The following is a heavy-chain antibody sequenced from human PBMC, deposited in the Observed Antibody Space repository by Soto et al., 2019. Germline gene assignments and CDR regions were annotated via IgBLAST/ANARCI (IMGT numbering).Heavy chain of an antibody. Sequence: QVQLVESGGGVVQPGRSLRLSCAASGFTFSSYGMHWVRQAPGKGLEWVAVIWYDGSNKYYADSVKGRFTISRDNXKNTLYLQMNSLRAEDTAVYYWARDGPHGGYDFDYWGQGTLVTVSS. CDR1: GFTFSSYG. CDR3: ARDGPHGGYDFDY. CDR2: IWYDGSNK. D-gene: IGHD5-12*01. V-gene: IGHV3-33*01. J-gene: IGHJ4*02.